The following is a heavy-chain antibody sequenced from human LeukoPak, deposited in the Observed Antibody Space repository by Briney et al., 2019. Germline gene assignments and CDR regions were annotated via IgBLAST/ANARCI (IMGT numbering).Heavy chain of an antibody. CDR1: GFTFSNFW. Sequence: PGGSLRLSCATSGFTFSNFWMSWVRQAPGRGLEWVANVHPEGNEKYHVESVKGRFTISRDNARNLLFLQMNGLRVEGTAVYYCARGDDFSGDHWGQGTLVTVSS. V-gene: IGHV3-7*04. D-gene: IGHD1-1*01. J-gene: IGHJ4*02. CDR3: ARGDDFSGDH. CDR2: VHPEGNEK.